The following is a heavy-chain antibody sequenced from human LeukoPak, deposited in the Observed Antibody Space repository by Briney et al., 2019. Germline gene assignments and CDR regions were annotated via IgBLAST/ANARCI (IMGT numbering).Heavy chain of an antibody. J-gene: IGHJ3*02. V-gene: IGHV1-8*03. Sequence: ASVKVSCKASGYTFTSYDINWVRQATGQGLEWMGWMNPNSGNTGYAQKFQGRVTITRNTSISTAYMELSSLRSEDTAVYYCARGPDTIFYAFDIWGQGTMVTVSS. D-gene: IGHD3-3*01. CDR1: GYTFTSYD. CDR3: ARGPDTIFYAFDI. CDR2: MNPNSGNT.